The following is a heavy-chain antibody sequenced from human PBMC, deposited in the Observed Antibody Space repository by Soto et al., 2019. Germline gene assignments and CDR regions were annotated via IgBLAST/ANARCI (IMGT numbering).Heavy chain of an antibody. CDR1: GYTFTSYD. J-gene: IGHJ3*02. CDR2: MNPNSGHT. CDR3: ARQLIVVVPLDAFDI. Sequence: QVQLVQSGPEVKKPGASVKVSCKASGYTFTSYDINWVRQATGQGPEWMGWMNPNSGHTGYAQKFQGIVTMTRNTSISTAYMDLSILRSEDTAVYYCARQLIVVVPLDAFDIWGQGTMVTVSS. D-gene: IGHD3-22*01. V-gene: IGHV1-8*01.